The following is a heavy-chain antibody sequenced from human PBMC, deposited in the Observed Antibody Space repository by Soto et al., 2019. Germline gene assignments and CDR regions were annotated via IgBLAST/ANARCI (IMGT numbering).Heavy chain of an antibody. J-gene: IGHJ4*02. V-gene: IGHV1-3*01. D-gene: IGHD3-16*01. Sequence: QVQLVQSGAEVKKPWASVKVSCKASGYTFTSYAMHWVRQAPGQRLEWMGWINAGNGNTKYSQKFQGRVTITRDTSASTAYMELSSLRSEDTAVYYCANALGLYYFDYWGQGTLVTVSS. CDR3: ANALGLYYFDY. CDR1: GYTFTSYA. CDR2: INAGNGNT.